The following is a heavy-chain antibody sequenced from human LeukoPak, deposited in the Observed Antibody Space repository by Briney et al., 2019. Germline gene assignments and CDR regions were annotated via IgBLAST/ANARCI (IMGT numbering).Heavy chain of an antibody. CDR2: ISWNSGSI. CDR1: GFTFDDYA. CDR3: VKDSGGWFGEFFA. Sequence: PGGSLRLSCAASGFTFDDYAMHWVRQAPGKGLEWVSGISWNSGSIGYADSVKGRFTISRDNAKNSLYLQMNSLRAEDTALYYCVKDSGGWFGEFFAWGQGTLVTVSS. J-gene: IGHJ5*02. V-gene: IGHV3-9*01. D-gene: IGHD3-10*01.